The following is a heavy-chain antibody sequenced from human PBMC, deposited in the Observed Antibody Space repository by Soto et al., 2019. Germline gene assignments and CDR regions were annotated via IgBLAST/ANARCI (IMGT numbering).Heavy chain of an antibody. CDR3: ARVRSGSCLDY. D-gene: IGHD6-25*01. V-gene: IGHV1-46*01. CDR2: INPSGGST. Sequence: QVQLVQSGAEVKKPGASVKVSCKASGYTFTSYYMHWVRQAPGQGLEWMGIINPSGGSTSYAQKFQGRVTMTRDTSTSTFYMELSSLSSEDTAVYYCARVRSGSCLDYWGQGTLVTVAS. CDR1: GYTFTSYY. J-gene: IGHJ4*02.